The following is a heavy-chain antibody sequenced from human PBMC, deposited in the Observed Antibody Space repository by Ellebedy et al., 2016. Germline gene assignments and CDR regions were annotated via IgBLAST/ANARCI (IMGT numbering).Heavy chain of an antibody. J-gene: IGHJ4*02. CDR3: AREVSSGWYYFDN. Sequence: GESLKISCAASGFSFSSHGMHWVRQAPGKGLEWVASIWSDGSNTCYPDSVKGRFTISRDNSKNTLYLQMNSLRAEDTAVYYCAREVSSGWYYFDNWGQGTLVTVSS. V-gene: IGHV3-33*01. CDR1: GFSFSSHG. D-gene: IGHD6-19*01. CDR2: IWSDGSNT.